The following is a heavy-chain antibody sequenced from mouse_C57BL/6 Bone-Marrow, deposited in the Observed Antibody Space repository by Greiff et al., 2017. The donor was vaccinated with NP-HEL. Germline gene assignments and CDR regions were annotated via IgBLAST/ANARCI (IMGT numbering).Heavy chain of an antibody. V-gene: IGHV1-26*01. CDR2: INPNNGGT. CDR1: GYTFTDYY. D-gene: IGHD2-1*01. Sequence: EVQLQQSGPELVKPGASVKISCKASGYTFTDYYMNWVKQSHGKSLEWIGDINPNNGGTSYNQKFKGKATLTVDKSSSTAYMELRSLTSEDSAVYYCARNYPWFAYWGQGTLVTVSA. CDR3: ARNYPWFAY. J-gene: IGHJ3*01.